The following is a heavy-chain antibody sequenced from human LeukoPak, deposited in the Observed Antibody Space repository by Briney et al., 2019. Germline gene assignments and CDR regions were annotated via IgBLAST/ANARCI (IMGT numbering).Heavy chain of an antibody. Sequence: SETLSLTCTVSGGSISSYYWSWIRQPAGKGLEWIGRIYTSGSTNYNPALKSRVTMSVDTSKNQFSLKLSSVTAADTAVYYCSRVPIVVVPAAMEEYYYYYYMDVWGKGTTVTVSS. CDR3: SRVPIVVVPAAMEEYYYYYYMDV. V-gene: IGHV4-4*07. J-gene: IGHJ6*03. CDR1: GGSISSYY. D-gene: IGHD2-2*01. CDR2: IYTSGST.